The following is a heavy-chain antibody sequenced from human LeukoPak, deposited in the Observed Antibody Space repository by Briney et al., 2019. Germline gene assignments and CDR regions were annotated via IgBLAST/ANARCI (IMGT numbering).Heavy chain of an antibody. D-gene: IGHD4-23*01. CDR3: VASTVVTFAEYFHH. CDR1: GGSISSSNYY. V-gene: IGHV4-61*01. J-gene: IGHJ1*01. Sequence: SETLSLTCTVSGGSISSSNYYWSWVRQPPGKGLEWIGYVYYSGSTNYNPSLKSRVTISVDTSKNQFSLKLSSVTAADTAVYYCVASTVVTFAEYFHHWGQGTLVTVSS. CDR2: VYYSGST.